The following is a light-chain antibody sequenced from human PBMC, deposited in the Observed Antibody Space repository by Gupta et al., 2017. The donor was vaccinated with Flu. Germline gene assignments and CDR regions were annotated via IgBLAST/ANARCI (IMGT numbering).Light chain of an antibody. J-gene: IGLJ3*02. CDR2: MNN. CDR3: AAWDDSLGGEWV. Sequence: QSTLTQTPSVSGTPGQSVTISCSGSTSNIGSTYVYWYQQVPGAAPKLLIYMNNKRLSGVSDRFSASKSGTSASLAISGLRYEDEADYHCAAWDDSLGGEWVFGGGTKLTVL. V-gene: IGLV1-47*01. CDR1: TSNIGSTY.